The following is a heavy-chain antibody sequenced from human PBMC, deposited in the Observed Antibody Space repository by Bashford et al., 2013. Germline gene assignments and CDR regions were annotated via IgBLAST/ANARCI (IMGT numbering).Heavy chain of an antibody. CDR1: GYTFTGYY. CDR2: INPNSGGT. D-gene: IGHD2-15*01. CDR3: ARGLYCSGGSCYSFYWFDP. J-gene: IGHJ5*02. Sequence: ASVKVSCKASGYTFTGYYMHWVRQAPGQGLEWMGWINPNSGGTNYAQKFQGWVTMTRDTSISTAYMELSRLRSDDTAVYYCARGLYCSGGSCYSFYWFDPWGQGTLVTVSS. V-gene: IGHV1-2*04.